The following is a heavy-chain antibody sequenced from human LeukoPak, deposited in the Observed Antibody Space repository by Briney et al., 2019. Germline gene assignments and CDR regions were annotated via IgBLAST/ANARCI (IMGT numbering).Heavy chain of an antibody. CDR2: INHSGST. CDR3: ARRVDTAMDDDAFDI. V-gene: IGHV4-34*01. Sequence: PSETLSLTCAVYGGSFSGYYWSWIRQPPGKGLEWIGEINHSGSTNYNPSLKSRVTISVDTSKNQFSLKLSSVTAADTAVYYCARRVDTAMDDDAFDIWGQGTMVTVSS. CDR1: GGSFSGYY. J-gene: IGHJ3*02. D-gene: IGHD5-18*01.